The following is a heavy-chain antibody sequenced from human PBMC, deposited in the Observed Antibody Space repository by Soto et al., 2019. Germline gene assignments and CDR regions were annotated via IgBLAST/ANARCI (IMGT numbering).Heavy chain of an antibody. V-gene: IGHV1-69*13. CDR1: GGIFKNFD. J-gene: IGHJ4*02. Sequence: ASVKVSCKTSGGIFKNFDIGWVRQSPGQGLEWMGEIIPLFNATNYAQKFRGRVTVTADESTRTAYMELTRLTHDDTAVYFCAINAEGNAQKFDFWGQGTLVTVSS. CDR2: IIPLFNAT. D-gene: IGHD2-2*01. CDR3: AINAEGNAQKFDF.